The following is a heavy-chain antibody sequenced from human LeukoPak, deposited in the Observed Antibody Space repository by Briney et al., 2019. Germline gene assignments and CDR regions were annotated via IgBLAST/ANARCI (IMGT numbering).Heavy chain of an antibody. J-gene: IGHJ4*02. D-gene: IGHD1-26*01. V-gene: IGHV3-53*01. CDR2: IYSGGST. Sequence: PGGSLRLSCAASGFVVSSNYMSWVRQAPGKGLEWVSVIYSGGSTYYADSVKGRFTISRDNSKNTLYLQMNSLRAEDTPVYYCARDGRSYYSLGYFDYWGQGTLVTVSS. CDR3: ARDGRSYYSLGYFDY. CDR1: GFVVSSNY.